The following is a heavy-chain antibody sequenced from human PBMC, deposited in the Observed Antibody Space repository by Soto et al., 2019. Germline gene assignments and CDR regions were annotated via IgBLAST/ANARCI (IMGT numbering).Heavy chain of an antibody. CDR3: AKDAIFWSGYYGDDY. J-gene: IGHJ4*02. CDR2: IAYDGSNK. D-gene: IGHD3-3*01. CDR1: GFTFSSYG. Sequence: QVQLVESGGGVVQPGRSLRLSCAASGFTFSSYGMHWVRQAPGKGLEWVAVIAYDGSNKYYADSVKGRFTISRDNSKNTLYLQMNSLSAEDTAVYYCAKDAIFWSGYYGDDYWGQGTLVTVSS. V-gene: IGHV3-30*18.